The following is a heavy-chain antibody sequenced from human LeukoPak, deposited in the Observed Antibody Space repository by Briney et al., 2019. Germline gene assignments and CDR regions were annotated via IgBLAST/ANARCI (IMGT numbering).Heavy chain of an antibody. Sequence: GESLKISCKASGYSFTSYWIGWVRQMPGKGLEWMGIIYPGDSDNRYSPSFKGQVTISVDKSISTAYLQWSSLKASDTAMYYCASGRLRRTRGAFDIWGQGTMVTVSS. CDR3: ASGRLRRTRGAFDI. V-gene: IGHV5-51*01. CDR1: GYSFTSYW. J-gene: IGHJ3*02. CDR2: IYPGDSDN. D-gene: IGHD4-17*01.